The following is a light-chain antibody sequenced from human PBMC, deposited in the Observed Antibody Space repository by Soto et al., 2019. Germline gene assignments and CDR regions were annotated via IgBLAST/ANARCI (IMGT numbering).Light chain of an antibody. CDR1: QSVSSSY. CDR3: QQYDRSPWT. CDR2: GTS. J-gene: IGKJ1*01. Sequence: EIVLTQSPGTLSLSPGERATLSCRASQSVSSSYLAWYQQKPGQAPRLLIYGTSKRATGIPDRFSGSGSGTDFTLTISRVEPEDFAVDYCQQYDRSPWTFGQGTKVEIK. V-gene: IGKV3-20*01.